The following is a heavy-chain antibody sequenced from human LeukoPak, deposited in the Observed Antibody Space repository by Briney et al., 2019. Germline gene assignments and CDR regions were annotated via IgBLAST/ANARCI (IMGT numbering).Heavy chain of an antibody. CDR3: AGSLWFGESVVEH. V-gene: IGHV4-59*01. CDR2: ISYIGST. CDR1: GGSISSSY. Sequence: SATLSLSCTVSGGSISSSYWSWLRPPPGKGLELIGFISYIGSTNYNPSLQSRVTISVDTSKNPFSLKLSSVTAADTAVYYCAGSLWFGESVVEHWGQGTLVSVSS. D-gene: IGHD3-10*01. J-gene: IGHJ1*01.